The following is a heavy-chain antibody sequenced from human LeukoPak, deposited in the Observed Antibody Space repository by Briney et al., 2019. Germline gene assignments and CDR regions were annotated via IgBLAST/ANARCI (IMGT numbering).Heavy chain of an antibody. CDR2: INPNSGGT. CDR1: GYTFTGYY. D-gene: IGHD2-15*01. J-gene: IGHJ4*02. CDR3: ARVGFCSGGLCPYYFDY. Sequence: ASVKVSCKASGYTFTGYYMYWVRQAPGQGLEWMGWINPNSGGTSFAQKFQGRVTMTRDTSISTAYMELSRLRSDDTAVYYCARVGFCSGGLCPYYFDYWGQGTLVTVSS. V-gene: IGHV1-2*02.